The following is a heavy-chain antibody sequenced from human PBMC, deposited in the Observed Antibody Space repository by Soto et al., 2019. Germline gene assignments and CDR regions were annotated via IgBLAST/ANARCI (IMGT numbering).Heavy chain of an antibody. D-gene: IGHD6-19*01. CDR2: ISNDGSNK. Sequence: QVQVVESGGGVVQPGRSLRLSCAASGFSFSSYGMQWVRQAPGKGLEWVAVISNDGSNKYYADSVKGRFTISRDNSGNTLYLQMYSLRAEDTAVYYCAKVMGSGWSALDYWGQGTLVTVSS. CDR1: GFSFSSYG. CDR3: AKVMGSGWSALDY. V-gene: IGHV3-30*18. J-gene: IGHJ4*02.